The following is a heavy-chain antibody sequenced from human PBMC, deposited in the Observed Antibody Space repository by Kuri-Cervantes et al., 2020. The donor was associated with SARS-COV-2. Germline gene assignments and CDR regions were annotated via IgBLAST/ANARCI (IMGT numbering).Heavy chain of an antibody. V-gene: IGHV3-33*08. CDR1: GVTFSSYG. J-gene: IGHJ5*02. CDR3: ARGGDIVVVPAAIEFLRRFDP. Sequence: GGSLRLSCAASGVTFSSYGMHWVRQAPGKGLEWVAVIWYDGSNKYYADSVKGRFTISRDNSKNTLYLQMNSLRAEDTAVYYCARGGDIVVVPAAIEFLRRFDPWGQGTLVTVSS. CDR2: IWYDGSNK. D-gene: IGHD2-2*01.